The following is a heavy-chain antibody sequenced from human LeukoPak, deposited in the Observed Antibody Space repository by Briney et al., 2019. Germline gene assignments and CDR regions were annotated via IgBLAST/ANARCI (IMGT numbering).Heavy chain of an antibody. Sequence: GGSLRLSCAASGFIVSRYSMTWVRQAPGKGLEWVSSISTSYSGIYYADSVKGRFTISRDNAKNSLYLQMDSLRADDMAVYYCARAYCSSITCFEWGQGTLVTVSS. CDR2: ISTSYSGI. V-gene: IGHV3-48*01. D-gene: IGHD2-2*01. CDR3: ARAYCSSITCFE. J-gene: IGHJ4*02. CDR1: GFIVSRYS.